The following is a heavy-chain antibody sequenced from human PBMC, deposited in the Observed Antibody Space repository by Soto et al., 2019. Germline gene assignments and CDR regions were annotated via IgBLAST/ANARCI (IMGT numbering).Heavy chain of an antibody. CDR3: AKFAESSGYFDS. CDR1: GGTFSRSA. V-gene: IGHV1-69*01. J-gene: IGHJ4*02. D-gene: IGHD3-22*01. Sequence: QVHLAQSGADVRKPGSTVKVSCKATGGTFSRSAFSWVRQAPGQGLEWMGGIIPFLGTVNFAQKFRPRVTITADESTGTIYMNLSSLISEDTAIYYCAKFAESSGYFDSWGLGTLVTVSS. CDR2: IIPFLGTV.